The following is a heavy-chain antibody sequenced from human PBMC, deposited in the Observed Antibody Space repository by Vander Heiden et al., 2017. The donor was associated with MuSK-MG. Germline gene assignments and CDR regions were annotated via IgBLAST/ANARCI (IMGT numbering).Heavy chain of an antibody. CDR2: IIPILGIA. D-gene: IGHD3-22*01. CDR3: ASELSDSSGYGVY. CDR1: GGNFSNYA. V-gene: IGHV1-69*04. J-gene: IGHJ4*02. Sequence: QVQLVQSGAEVNKPGSSVKVSCKASGGNFSNYAISWVRQAPGQGLEWMGRIIPILGIANYAQKFQGRVTITADKSTSTAYMELSSLRSEDTAVYYCASELSDSSGYGVYWGQGTLVTVSS.